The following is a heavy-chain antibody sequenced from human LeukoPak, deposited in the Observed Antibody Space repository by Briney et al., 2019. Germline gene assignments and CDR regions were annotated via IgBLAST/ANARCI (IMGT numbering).Heavy chain of an antibody. CDR1: GFTFSSYG. Sequence: GGSLRLSCAASGFTFSSYGMSWVRQAPGKGLEWVSAISGSGGSTYYADSVKGRFTISRDNSKNTLYLQMNSLRAEGTAVYYCAKTYYDILTGHTPFDYWGQGTLVTVSS. CDR3: AKTYYDILTGHTPFDY. D-gene: IGHD3-9*01. CDR2: ISGSGGST. V-gene: IGHV3-23*01. J-gene: IGHJ4*02.